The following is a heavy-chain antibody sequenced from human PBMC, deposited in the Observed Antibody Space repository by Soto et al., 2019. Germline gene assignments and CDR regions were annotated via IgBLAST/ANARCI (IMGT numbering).Heavy chain of an antibody. CDR3: ARDYRFYCSNTSCYEGLYYYYYGMDV. D-gene: IGHD2-2*01. V-gene: IGHV1-69*10. CDR2: IIPIFGIA. J-gene: IGHJ6*02. CDR1: GGTFSSYA. Sequence: ASVKFSCQASGGTFSSYAISWVRQAPGQALEWMGPIIPIFGIANYAQKFQGRVTITADKSTSTAYMELSSLRSEDTAVYYCARDYRFYCSNTSCYEGLYYYYYGMDVWGQGTRVTVSS.